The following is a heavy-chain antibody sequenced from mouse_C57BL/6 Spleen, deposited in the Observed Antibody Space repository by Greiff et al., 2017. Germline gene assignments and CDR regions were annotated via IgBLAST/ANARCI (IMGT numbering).Heavy chain of an antibody. CDR2: IDPNSGGT. CDR1: GYTFTSYW. V-gene: IGHV1-72*01. J-gene: IGHJ4*01. Sequence: QVQQQQPGAELVKPGASVKLSCKASGYTFTSYWMHWVKQRPGRGLEWIGRIDPNSGGTKYNEKFKSKATLTVDKPSSTAYMQLSSLTSEDSAVYYCAREGAGGAMDYWGQGTSVTVSS. CDR3: AREGAGGAMDY.